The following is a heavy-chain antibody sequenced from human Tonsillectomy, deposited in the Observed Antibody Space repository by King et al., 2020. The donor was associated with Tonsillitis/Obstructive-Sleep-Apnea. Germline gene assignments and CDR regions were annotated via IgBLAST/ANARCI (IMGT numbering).Heavy chain of an antibody. Sequence: TLKESGPTLVKPTQTLTLTCTFSGFSLSTSGVGVGWIRQPPGKALEWLALIYCDVDNRYSPSLKSRLTITKDTSKNQVVLTMTNMDHVDTATYYCAHRPSANYFDYWGQGALVTVSS. CDR2: IYCDVDN. CDR1: GFSLSTSGVG. V-gene: IGHV2-5*02. J-gene: IGHJ4*02. CDR3: AHRPSANYFDY.